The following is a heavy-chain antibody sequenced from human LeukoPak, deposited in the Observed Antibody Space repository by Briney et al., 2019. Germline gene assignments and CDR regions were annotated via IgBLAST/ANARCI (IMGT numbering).Heavy chain of an antibody. Sequence: SETLSLTCVVSGGSITSTNYWTWVRQPPGKGLEWIGEVNLQGSTNYNPSLMGRVAISVDMSENHISLQLTSVTAAYTAVYYCARESGRLAMVFDYWGQGTLVTVSS. CDR2: VNLQGST. D-gene: IGHD6-19*01. V-gene: IGHV4-4*02. J-gene: IGHJ4*02. CDR3: ARESGRLAMVFDY. CDR1: GGSITSTNY.